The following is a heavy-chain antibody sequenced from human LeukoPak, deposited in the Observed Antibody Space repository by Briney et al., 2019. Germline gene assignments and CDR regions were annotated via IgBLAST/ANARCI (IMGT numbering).Heavy chain of an antibody. Sequence: WIRQPPGKGLEWVGRIKSKTDGGTTDYAAPVKGRFTISRDDSKNTLYLQMNSLKTEDTAVYYCTTDRPVTTWGQGTLVTVSS. J-gene: IGHJ4*02. CDR2: IKSKTDGGTT. CDR3: TTDRPVTT. V-gene: IGHV3-15*01. D-gene: IGHD4-17*01.